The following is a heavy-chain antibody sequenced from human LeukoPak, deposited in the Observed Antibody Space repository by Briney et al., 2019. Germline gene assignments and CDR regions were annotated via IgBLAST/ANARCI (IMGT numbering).Heavy chain of an antibody. D-gene: IGHD4-23*01. CDR1: GFTSSRYA. CDR2: ISYDGSNK. CDR3: ARGRRWSDY. V-gene: IGHV3-30*04. Sequence: PGGSLRLSCAASGFTSSRYAIHWVRQAPGKGLEWVAVISYDGSNKYYADSVKGRFTISRDNSKNTVYLQMNSLRVEDTAVYYCARGRRWSDYWGQGTLVTVSS. J-gene: IGHJ4*02.